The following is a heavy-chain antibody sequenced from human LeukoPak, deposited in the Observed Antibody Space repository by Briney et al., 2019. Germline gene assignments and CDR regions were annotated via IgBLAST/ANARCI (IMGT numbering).Heavy chain of an antibody. CDR1: GGSISSYY. Sequence: SETLSLTCTVSGGSISSYYWSWIRQPPGKGLEWIGYIYYSGSTNYNPSLKSRVTISVDTSKNQFSLKLSSVTAADTAVYYCARVRKAIFEAFDIWGQGTMVTVSS. CDR2: IYYSGST. J-gene: IGHJ3*02. D-gene: IGHD3-3*01. V-gene: IGHV4-59*01. CDR3: ARVRKAIFEAFDI.